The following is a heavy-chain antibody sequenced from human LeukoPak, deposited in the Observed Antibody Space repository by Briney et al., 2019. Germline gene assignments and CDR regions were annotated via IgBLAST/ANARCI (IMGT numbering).Heavy chain of an antibody. Sequence: SCKASGGTFSSYAMHWVRQAPGKGLEYVSAISSNGGSTYYANSVKGRFTISRDNSKNTLYLQMGSLRAEDMAVYYCARDQGSGAFDIWGQGTMVTVSS. V-gene: IGHV3-64*01. CDR3: ARDQGSGAFDI. CDR1: GGTFSSYA. CDR2: ISSNGGST. J-gene: IGHJ3*02.